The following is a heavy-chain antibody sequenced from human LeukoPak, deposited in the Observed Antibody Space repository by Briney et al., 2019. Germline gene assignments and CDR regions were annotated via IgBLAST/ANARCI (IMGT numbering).Heavy chain of an antibody. J-gene: IGHJ4*02. D-gene: IGHD3-22*01. V-gene: IGHV3-23*01. Sequence: PGGSLRLSCTASGFTFSSYAMSWVRQDPGVGLEWVSAINGAGGSTWYADSVKGRFTISRDNSKNTLYMQMNSLSAEDTAVYYCAKDSYDSSGSRYDYWGQGTLVTVSS. CDR1: GFTFSSYA. CDR3: AKDSYDSSGSRYDY. CDR2: INGAGGST.